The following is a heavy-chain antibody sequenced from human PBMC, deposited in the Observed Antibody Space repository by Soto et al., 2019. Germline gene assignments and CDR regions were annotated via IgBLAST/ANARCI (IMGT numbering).Heavy chain of an antibody. D-gene: IGHD5-12*01. J-gene: IGHJ4*02. CDR1: GFTFSSYG. CDR3: ARESDGYNFGYFDY. CDR2: IWYDGSNK. Sequence: QVQLVESGGGVVQPGRSLRLSCAASGFTFSSYGMHWVRQAPGKGLEWVAVIWYDGSNKYYADSVKGRFTISRDNSKNTLYLQMNSLRAEDTAVYYWARESDGYNFGYFDYWGQGTLVTVSS. V-gene: IGHV3-33*01.